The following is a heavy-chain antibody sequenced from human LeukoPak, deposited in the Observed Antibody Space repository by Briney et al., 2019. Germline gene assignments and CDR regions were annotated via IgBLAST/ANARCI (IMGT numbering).Heavy chain of an antibody. CDR3: AKPSGYSHSGAFDY. Sequence: GGSLRLSCAASGFTFDDYAMHWVRQAPGKGLEWVSGISWNSGSMGYADSVKGRFTTSRDNAKNSLYLQMNSLRAEDTALYYCAKPSGYSHSGAFDYWGQGTLVTVSS. J-gene: IGHJ4*02. CDR2: ISWNSGSM. D-gene: IGHD5-18*01. V-gene: IGHV3-9*01. CDR1: GFTFDDYA.